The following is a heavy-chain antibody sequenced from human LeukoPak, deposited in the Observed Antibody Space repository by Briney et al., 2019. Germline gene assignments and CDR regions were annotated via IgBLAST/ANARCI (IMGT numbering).Heavy chain of an antibody. V-gene: IGHV3-30*02. CDR2: IRYDGSNK. D-gene: IGHD6-6*01. Sequence: PGGSLRLSCAASGFTFSSYGMRWVRQAPGKGLEWVAFIRYDGSNKYYTDSVKGRFTISRDNSKNTLYLQMNSLRAEDTAVYYCAKDQYSSSYYFDYWGQGTLVTVSS. J-gene: IGHJ4*02. CDR3: AKDQYSSSYYFDY. CDR1: GFTFSSYG.